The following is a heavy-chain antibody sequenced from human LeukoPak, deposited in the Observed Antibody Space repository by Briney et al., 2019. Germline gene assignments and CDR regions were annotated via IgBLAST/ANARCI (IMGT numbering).Heavy chain of an antibody. J-gene: IGHJ4*02. CDR3: AKAPKRGSWYFDY. V-gene: IGHV3-30*02. D-gene: IGHD6-13*01. CDR1: GFTFSSSG. CDR2: IRSDGTNK. Sequence: GGALRLSCAASGFTFSSSGMNWVRQSPGKGLEWVAFIRSDGTNKYYADSVKGRFTISRDNSKNTLYLQMNTLRSEDTAVYYCAKAPKRGSWYFDYWGQGTLVTVSS.